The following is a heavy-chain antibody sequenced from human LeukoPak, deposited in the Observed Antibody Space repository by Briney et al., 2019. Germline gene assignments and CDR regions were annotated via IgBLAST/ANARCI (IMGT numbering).Heavy chain of an antibody. CDR3: ARLHAGNSWHH. V-gene: IGHV5-51*01. D-gene: IGHD4-23*01. J-gene: IGHJ1*01. CDR2: IYPGDSDT. CDR1: EHKFLSYW. Sequence: GESLKISCKGSEHKFLSYWIGWIRQMPGKGLEWMGIIYPGDSDTRYSPSFQGQVTISADKSISTAYLQWSSLKASDTAMYYCARLHAGNSWHHWCQGTLVTVSS.